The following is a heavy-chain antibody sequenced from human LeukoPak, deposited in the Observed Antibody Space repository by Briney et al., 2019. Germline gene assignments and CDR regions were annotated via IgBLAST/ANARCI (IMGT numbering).Heavy chain of an antibody. CDR1: GYTFTGYY. V-gene: IGHV1-2*02. CDR2: LSPNSGDT. D-gene: IGHD6-13*01. CDR3: ARATDISSWYLAY. Sequence: ASMKVSCKASGYTFTGYYMHWVRPAPGQELEWMGWLSPNSGDTKFPQKFQGRVTVTRDTSISTAYMELSRLTSDDTAVYYCARATDISSWYLAYWGQGTLVTVSS. J-gene: IGHJ4*02.